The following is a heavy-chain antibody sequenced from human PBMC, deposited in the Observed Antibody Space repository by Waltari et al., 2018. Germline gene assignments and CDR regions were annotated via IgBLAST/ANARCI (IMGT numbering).Heavy chain of an antibody. CDR2: NYYTGST. J-gene: IGHJ5*02. CDR1: GGSISGFY. V-gene: IGHV4-59*01. Sequence: VQLQESGPSLLRPSDTLSLICTVSGGSISGFYWSWIRQPPGNGLDWIGYNYYTGSTNFNPSLKSRVTMSVDTSKNQFSLKLSSVTAADTAFYYCARGGGGDWEWFDPWGQGTLVTVSS. CDR3: ARGGGGDWEWFDP. D-gene: IGHD2-21*02.